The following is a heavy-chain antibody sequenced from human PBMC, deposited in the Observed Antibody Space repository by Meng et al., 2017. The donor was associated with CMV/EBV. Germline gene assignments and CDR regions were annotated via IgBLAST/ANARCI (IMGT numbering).Heavy chain of an antibody. D-gene: IGHD6-6*01. CDR2: IYYSGST. J-gene: IGHJ4*02. Sequence: SETLSLTCTVSGGSNSSYYWSWIRQPPGKGLEWIGYIYYSGSTNYNPSLKSRVTISVDTSKNQFSLKLSSVTAADTAVYYCARDGGIAARYYFDYWGQGTLVTVSS. V-gene: IGHV4-59*01. CDR1: GGSNSSYY. CDR3: ARDGGIAARYYFDY.